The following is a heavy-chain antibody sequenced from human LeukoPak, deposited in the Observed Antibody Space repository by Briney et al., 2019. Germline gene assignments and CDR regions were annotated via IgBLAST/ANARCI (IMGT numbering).Heavy chain of an antibody. D-gene: IGHD6-13*01. J-gene: IGHJ3*02. V-gene: IGHV3-11*06. CDR1: GFTFSDYY. CDR3: ARVGRQQLVGDAFDI. Sequence: GGSLRPSCAASGFTFSDYYMSWIRQAPGKGLEWVSYISSSSSYTNYADSVKGRFTISRDNAKNSLYLQMNSLRAEDTAVYYCARVGRQQLVGDAFDIWGQGTMVTVSS. CDR2: ISSSSSYT.